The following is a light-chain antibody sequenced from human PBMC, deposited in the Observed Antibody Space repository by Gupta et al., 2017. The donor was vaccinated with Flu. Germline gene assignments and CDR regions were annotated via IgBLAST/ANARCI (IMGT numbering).Light chain of an antibody. CDR1: RRVDSNS. CDR2: GAS. J-gene: IGKJ5*01. CDR3: QQYGTSVVT. V-gene: IGKV3-20*01. Sequence: TPPCRASRRVDSNSLAWYQQKPGQAPRLLIYGASSRATAIPGRFSGSGSGTDFTLTINRLDPEDFTVYYCQQYGTSVVTFGQGTRLEIK.